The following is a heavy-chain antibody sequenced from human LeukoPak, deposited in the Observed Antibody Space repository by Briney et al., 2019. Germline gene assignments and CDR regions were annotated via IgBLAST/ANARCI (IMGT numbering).Heavy chain of an antibody. D-gene: IGHD6-6*01. CDR3: ARVVSSSSRWFDP. CDR2: IIPIFGTA. Sequence: SVKVSCKASGGTFSSYAISWVRQAPGQGLEWMGGIIPIFGTANYAQKFQGRVTITADESTSTAYMELSSLRSEDTAVYYCARVVSSSSRWFDPWGQGTLVTVSS. V-gene: IGHV1-69*13. J-gene: IGHJ5*02. CDR1: GGTFSSYA.